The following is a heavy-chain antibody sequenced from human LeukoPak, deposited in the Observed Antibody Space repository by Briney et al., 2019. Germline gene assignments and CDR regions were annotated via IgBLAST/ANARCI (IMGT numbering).Heavy chain of an antibody. V-gene: IGHV3-21*01. J-gene: IGHJ3*02. Sequence: GGSLRLSCAASGFTFSSYSMNWVRQAPGKGLEWVSSISSSSSYIYYADSVKGRFTISRDNAKNSLYLQMNSLRAEDTAVYYCATQGLGSCWYHDAFDIWGQGTMVTVSS. CDR1: GFTFSSYS. D-gene: IGHD6-13*01. CDR3: ATQGLGSCWYHDAFDI. CDR2: ISSSSSYI.